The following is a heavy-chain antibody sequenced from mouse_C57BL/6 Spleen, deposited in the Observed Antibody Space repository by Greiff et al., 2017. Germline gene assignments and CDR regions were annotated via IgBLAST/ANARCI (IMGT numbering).Heavy chain of an antibody. CDR2: IYPGDGDT. CDR1: GYAFSSYW. J-gene: IGHJ1*03. D-gene: IGHD2-2*01. V-gene: IGHV1-80*01. CDR3: VYGYDAYWYFDV. Sequence: QVQLQQSGAELVKPGASVKISCKASGYAFSSYWMNWVKQRPGKGLEWIGQIYPGDGDTNYNGKFKGKATLTADKSSSTAYMQLSSLTSEDSAVYCCVYGYDAYWYFDVWGTGTTVTVSS.